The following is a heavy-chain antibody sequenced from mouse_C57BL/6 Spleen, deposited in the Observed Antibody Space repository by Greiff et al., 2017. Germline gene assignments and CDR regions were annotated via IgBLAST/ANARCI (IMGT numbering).Heavy chain of an antibody. Sequence: LVESGAELVRPGASVTLSCKASGYTFTDYEMHWVKQTPVHGLEWIGAIDPETGGTAYNQKFKGKAILTADKSSSTAYMELRSLTSEDSAVYYCTRGYGNYPDWWGQGTTLTVSS. J-gene: IGHJ2*01. CDR2: IDPETGGT. V-gene: IGHV1-15*01. CDR1: GYTFTDYE. CDR3: TRGYGNYPDW. D-gene: IGHD2-1*01.